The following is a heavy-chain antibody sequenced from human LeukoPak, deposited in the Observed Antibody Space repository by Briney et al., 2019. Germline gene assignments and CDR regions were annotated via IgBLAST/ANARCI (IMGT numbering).Heavy chain of an antibody. CDR2: LSGSGGST. CDR1: GFSFSTYA. V-gene: IGHV3-23*01. Sequence: GGSLRLSCGASGFSFSTYAMSWVRQAPGKGLEWVSALSGSGGSTYYADSVKGRFTISRDNSKNTLYLQMNSLRAEDTAVYYCAKVVYDFWSGYDYWGQGTLVTVSS. CDR3: AKVVYDFWSGYDY. D-gene: IGHD3-3*01. J-gene: IGHJ4*02.